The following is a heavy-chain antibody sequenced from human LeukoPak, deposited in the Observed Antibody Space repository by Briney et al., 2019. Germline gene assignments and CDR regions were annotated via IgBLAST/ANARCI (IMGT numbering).Heavy chain of an antibody. V-gene: IGHV4-34*01. J-gene: IGHJ5*02. Sequence: KPSETLSLTCAVYGGSSSGYYWSWIRQPPGKGLEWIGEINHSGSTNYNPSLKSRVTISVDTSKNQFSLKLSSVTAADTAVYYCARSAYYYDSSGPGREANWFDPWGQGTLVTVSS. D-gene: IGHD3-22*01. CDR3: ARSAYYYDSSGPGREANWFDP. CDR1: GGSSSGYY. CDR2: INHSGST.